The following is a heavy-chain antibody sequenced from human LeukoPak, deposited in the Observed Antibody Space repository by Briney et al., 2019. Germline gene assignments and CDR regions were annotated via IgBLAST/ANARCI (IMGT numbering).Heavy chain of an antibody. Sequence: GGSLRLSCAASGFTFSSYEMNWVRQAPGKGLEWVSYISSSGSTIYYADSVKGRFTISRDNAKNSLSLQMNSLTAEDTAVYYCARGSFRFDPWGQGTLVTVSS. J-gene: IGHJ5*02. D-gene: IGHD1-26*01. CDR3: ARGSFRFDP. CDR2: ISSSGSTI. V-gene: IGHV3-48*03. CDR1: GFTFSSYE.